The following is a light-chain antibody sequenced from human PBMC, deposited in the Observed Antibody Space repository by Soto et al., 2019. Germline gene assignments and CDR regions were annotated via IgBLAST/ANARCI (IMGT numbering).Light chain of an antibody. V-gene: IGLV1-40*01. Sequence: QPVLTQPPSVSGAPGQRVTISCTGSSSNIGAGYDVHWYQQLPGTAPKLLIYVNSNRPSGVPDRFSGSKSGTSASLAITGLQAEDEADYYCQSYDSSLSHTVFGGGTQLTVL. CDR2: VNS. J-gene: IGLJ7*01. CDR3: QSYDSSLSHTV. CDR1: SSNIGAGYD.